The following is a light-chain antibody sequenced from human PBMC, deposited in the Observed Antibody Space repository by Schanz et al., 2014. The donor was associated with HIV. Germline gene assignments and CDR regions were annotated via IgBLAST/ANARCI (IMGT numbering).Light chain of an antibody. CDR1: QSVGPS. V-gene: IGKV3-20*01. CDR2: GAS. CDR3: HHYGDSRGT. J-gene: IGKJ4*02. Sequence: EVVLTQSPDTLSLSPGERATLSCRASQSVGPSLAWYQQRRGQPPRLLIYGASSRATGVPDRFSGTGSGTDFTLTISRLEPDDFAVYYCHHYGDSRGTFGGGTEVDI.